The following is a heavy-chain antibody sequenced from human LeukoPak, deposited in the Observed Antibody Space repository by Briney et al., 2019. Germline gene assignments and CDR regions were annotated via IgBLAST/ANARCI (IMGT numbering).Heavy chain of an antibody. D-gene: IGHD2-2*01. Sequence: SETLSLTCTVSGGSISSYYWSWIRQPPGKGLEWIGYIYYSGSTNYNPSLKSRVTISVDTSKNQFSLKLSSVTAADTAVYYCARLAVVPAAATVDYWGQGTLVTVSS. CDR1: GGSISSYY. V-gene: IGHV4-59*12. J-gene: IGHJ4*02. CDR3: ARLAVVPAAATVDY. CDR2: IYYSGST.